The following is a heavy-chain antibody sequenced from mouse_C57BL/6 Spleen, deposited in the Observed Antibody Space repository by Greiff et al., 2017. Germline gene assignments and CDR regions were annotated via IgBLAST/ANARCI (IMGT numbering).Heavy chain of an antibody. CDR3: ARTKEAYPLDY. D-gene: IGHD5-1*01. V-gene: IGHV1-55*01. J-gene: IGHJ2*01. CDR1: GYTFTSYW. CDR2: IYPGSGST. Sequence: QVQLKQPGAELVKPGASVMMSCKASGYTFTSYWITWVKQRPGQGLERIGDIYPGSGSTNYNEKFKSKATLTVDTSSSTAYMQLSSLTSEDSAVYYCARTKEAYPLDYWGQGTTLTVSS.